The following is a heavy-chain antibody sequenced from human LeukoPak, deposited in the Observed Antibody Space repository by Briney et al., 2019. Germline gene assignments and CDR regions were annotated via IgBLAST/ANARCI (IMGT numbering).Heavy chain of an antibody. Sequence: AETLSLTCTVSGGYISSSYYWGWIRQPPGRGLEWIGSIYYSGSTYYNPSLKSRVTISVDTSKNQLALKVISVTAADTAVYYCARPTKGTAAQGYDYWGQGILVTVAS. V-gene: IGHV4-39*01. CDR2: IYYSGST. CDR1: GGYISSSYY. CDR3: ARPTKGTAAQGYDY. D-gene: IGHD6-6*01. J-gene: IGHJ4*02.